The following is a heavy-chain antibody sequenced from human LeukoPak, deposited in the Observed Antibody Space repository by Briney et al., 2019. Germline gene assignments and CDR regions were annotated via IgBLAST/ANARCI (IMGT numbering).Heavy chain of an antibody. D-gene: IGHD6-13*01. CDR2: INPNSGGT. V-gene: IGHV1-2*02. CDR1: GYTFTGYY. CDR3: ARVAYSSSWYLFDY. Sequence: ASVKVSCKASGYTFTGYYVHWVRQAPGQGLEWMGWINPNSGGTNYAQKFQGRVTMTRDTSISTAYMELSRLRSDDTAVYYCARVAYSSSWYLFDYWGQGTLVTVSS. J-gene: IGHJ4*02.